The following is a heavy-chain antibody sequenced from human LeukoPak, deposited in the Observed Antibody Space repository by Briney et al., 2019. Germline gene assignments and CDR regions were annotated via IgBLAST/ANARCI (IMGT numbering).Heavy chain of an antibody. J-gene: IGHJ3*01. D-gene: IGHD4-23*01. Sequence: GESLKISCKGSGYTFITYWIGWVRQMPGKGLEWMGIIYPGDSDTRYSPSFQGQVTISADKSITIAYLQWNSLKASDTAMYYCARPDDYGGKPSAFDLWGQGTMVTVSS. CDR3: ARPDDYGGKPSAFDL. V-gene: IGHV5-51*01. CDR1: GYTFITYW. CDR2: IYPGDSDT.